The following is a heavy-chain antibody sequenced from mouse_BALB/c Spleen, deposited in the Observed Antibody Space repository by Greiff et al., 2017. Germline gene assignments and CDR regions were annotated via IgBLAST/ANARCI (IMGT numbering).Heavy chain of an antibody. J-gene: IGHJ2*01. D-gene: IGHD1-1*02. V-gene: IGHV6-6*02. CDR1: GFTFSNYW. CDR3: TRLYYGNYFDY. Sequence: EVKVVESGGGLVQPGGSMKLSCVASGFTFSNYWMNWVRQSPEKGLEWVAEIRLKSNNYATHYAESVKGRFTISRDDSKSSVYLQMNNLRAEDTGIYYCTRLYYGNYFDYWGQGTTLTVSS. CDR2: IRLKSNNYAT.